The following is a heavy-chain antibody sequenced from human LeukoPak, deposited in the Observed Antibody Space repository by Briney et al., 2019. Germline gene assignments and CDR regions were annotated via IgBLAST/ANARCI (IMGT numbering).Heavy chain of an antibody. D-gene: IGHD2-2*01. CDR3: ARGPPIVVVPAATLDGDYYYYGMDV. CDR2: IIPIFGTA. J-gene: IGHJ6*02. Sequence: GASVKVSCKASGYTFTGYYMHWVRQAPGQGLEWMGGIIPIFGTANYAQKFQGRVTITADESTSTAYMELSSLRSEDTAVYYCARGPPIVVVPAATLDGDYYYYGMDVWGQGTTVTVSS. V-gene: IGHV1-69*13. CDR1: GYTFTGYY.